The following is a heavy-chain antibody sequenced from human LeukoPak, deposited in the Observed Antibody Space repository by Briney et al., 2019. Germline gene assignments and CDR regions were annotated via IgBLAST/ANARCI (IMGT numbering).Heavy chain of an antibody. CDR3: ARGEPYYDYVWGKEVTH. J-gene: IGHJ4*02. Sequence: SETLSLTCTVSGGSISSYYWSWIRQPPGKGLEWIGYIYYSGSTNYNPSLKSRVTISVDTSKNQFSLKLSSVTAADTAVYYCARGEPYYDYVWGKEVTHWGQGTLVTVSS. D-gene: IGHD3-16*01. CDR1: GGSISSYY. V-gene: IGHV4-59*08. CDR2: IYYSGST.